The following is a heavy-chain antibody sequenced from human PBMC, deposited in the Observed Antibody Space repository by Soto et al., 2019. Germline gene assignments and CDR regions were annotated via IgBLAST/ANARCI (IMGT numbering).Heavy chain of an antibody. Sequence: EMQLVESGGGLVQPGRSLRLSCTASGFTFDDYALHWVRQAPGKGLEWVSGITWNSDRVDYADSVKGRFTISRDNARNSLYLQMNSLRAEDTALYFCGKGLSIAAIDYWGQGTLVTVSS. V-gene: IGHV3-9*01. D-gene: IGHD6-13*01. CDR2: ITWNSDRV. CDR1: GFTFDDYA. CDR3: GKGLSIAAIDY. J-gene: IGHJ4*02.